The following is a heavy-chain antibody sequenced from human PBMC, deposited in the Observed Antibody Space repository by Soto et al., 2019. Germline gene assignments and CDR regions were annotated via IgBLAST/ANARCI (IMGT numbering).Heavy chain of an antibody. CDR2: ISYDGSNK. CDR3: AKERARDPERDY. J-gene: IGHJ4*02. D-gene: IGHD1-1*01. Sequence: PGGSLRLSCAASGFTFSSYGMHWVRQAPGKGLEWVAVISYDGSNKYYAVSVKGRFTISRDNSKNTLYLQMNSLRAEDTAVYYCAKERARDPERDYWGQGTLVTVSS. CDR1: GFTFSSYG. V-gene: IGHV3-30*18.